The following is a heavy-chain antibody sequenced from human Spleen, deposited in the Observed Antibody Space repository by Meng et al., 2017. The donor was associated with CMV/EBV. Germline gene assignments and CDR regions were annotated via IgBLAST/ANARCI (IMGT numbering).Heavy chain of an antibody. Sequence: GESLKISCAESGFTFSSYGMHWVRQAPGKGLEWVAFIRYDGSNKYYADSVKGRFTISRDNSKNTLYLQMNSLRAEDTAVYYCAKDLAGGYYYYYGMDVWGQGTTVTVSS. V-gene: IGHV3-30*02. CDR3: AKDLAGGYYYYYGMDV. CDR2: IRYDGSNK. CDR1: GFTFSSYG. J-gene: IGHJ6*02. D-gene: IGHD3-10*01.